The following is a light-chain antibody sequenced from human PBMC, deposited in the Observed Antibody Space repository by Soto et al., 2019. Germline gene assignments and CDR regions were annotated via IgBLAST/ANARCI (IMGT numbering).Light chain of an antibody. CDR3: QKYNSAPLT. V-gene: IGKV1-27*01. Sequence: DIQMTKSPSSLSASVGDRVTITCRESQGISNYLAWYQQKPGKVPKLLIYAASTLQSGVPSRFSGSGSGTDFTLTISSLQPEDVATYYCQKYNSAPLTFGGGTKVDIK. CDR2: AAS. J-gene: IGKJ4*01. CDR1: QGISNY.